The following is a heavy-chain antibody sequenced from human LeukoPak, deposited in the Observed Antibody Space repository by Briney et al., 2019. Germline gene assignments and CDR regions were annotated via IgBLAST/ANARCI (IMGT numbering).Heavy chain of an antibody. CDR3: ARHLYSGDSSFDY. V-gene: IGHV4-59*08. CDR2: IHYSGTT. J-gene: IGHJ4*02. D-gene: IGHD1-26*01. CDR1: GGSISNYH. Sequence: PSETLSLTCTVSGGSISNYHWSWIRQPPGKGPEWIGYIHYSGTTNCNPSLKSRVTMSVDKSKNQFSLKLSSVTAADTAVYYCARHLYSGDSSFDYWGQGTLVTVSS.